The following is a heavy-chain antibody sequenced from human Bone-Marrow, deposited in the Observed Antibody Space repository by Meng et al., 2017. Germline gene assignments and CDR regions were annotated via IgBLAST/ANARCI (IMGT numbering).Heavy chain of an antibody. J-gene: IGHJ4*02. V-gene: IGHV4-4*02. Sequence: ESGRGRVTPTGTLSLTCGFSGASVSSGHWWTWVRQPPGKGLEWIGEFHHSGTTNYNPSLRSRVTISVDTYKNQFSLRLTSVTAADTAVYYCAASPGWWRIDSWGQGTLVTVSS. CDR2: FHHSGTT. D-gene: IGHD6-19*01. CDR1: GASVSSGHW. CDR3: AASPGWWRIDS.